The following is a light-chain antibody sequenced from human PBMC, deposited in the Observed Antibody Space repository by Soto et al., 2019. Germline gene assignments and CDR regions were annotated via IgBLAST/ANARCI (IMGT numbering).Light chain of an antibody. CDR1: QSISNF. CDR3: QQYYNSVLT. V-gene: IGKV1-39*01. Sequence: DIQMTQSPSSLSACLGDRVTITCRASQSISNFLNWVQHKPGNAPKVLISAASTLQSGVPPRFSGSESGTDFTLTISSLQPEDSASYYCQQYYNSVLTFGGGTKVHIK. J-gene: IGKJ4*01. CDR2: AAS.